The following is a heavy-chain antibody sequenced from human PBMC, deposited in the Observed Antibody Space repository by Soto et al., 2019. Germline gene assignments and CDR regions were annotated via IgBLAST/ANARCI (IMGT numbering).Heavy chain of an antibody. V-gene: IGHV3-23*01. CDR3: ARRGSGSYYAY. D-gene: IGHD1-26*01. J-gene: IGHJ1*01. Sequence: EVQLLESGGGLVQPGGSLRLSCAASGFTFSSYAMRWVRQAPVKGLEWVSAISGSGGSTYYADSVKGWFTISKDNSKNPLYLHMNSLKAEKTAVYYCARRGSGSYYAYWGQGTLVTVSS. CDR2: ISGSGGST. CDR1: GFTFSSYA.